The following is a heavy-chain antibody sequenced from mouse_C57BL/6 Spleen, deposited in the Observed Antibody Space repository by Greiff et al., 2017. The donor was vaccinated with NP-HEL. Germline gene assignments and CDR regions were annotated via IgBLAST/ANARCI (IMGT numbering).Heavy chain of an antibody. CDR3: AEWYYGNSWYFDV. Sequence: EVQLQQSGPELVKPGASVKISCKASGYSFTDYNMNWVKQSNGKSLEWIGVINPNYGTTSYNQKFKGKATLTVDQSSSTAYMQLNSLTSEESAVYYCAEWYYGNSWYFDVWGTGTTVTVSS. CDR1: GYSFTDYN. J-gene: IGHJ1*03. CDR2: INPNYGTT. D-gene: IGHD2-1*01. V-gene: IGHV1-39*01.